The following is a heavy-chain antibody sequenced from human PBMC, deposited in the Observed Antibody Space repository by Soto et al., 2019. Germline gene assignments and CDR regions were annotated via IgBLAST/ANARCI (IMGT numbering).Heavy chain of an antibody. CDR2: ISGSVGST. D-gene: IGHD1-26*01. CDR3: AKGPGMYSDFDY. J-gene: IGHJ4*02. V-gene: IGHV3-23*01. Sequence: EVQMLESGGGLVQPGGSLRLSCAASGFTFSSYAMSWVRQAPGKGLDWVSAISGSVGSTYYADSVKGRFTISRDGSKNTLYLQMNSLRAEDTAVYYCAKGPGMYSDFDYWGQGTPVTVSS. CDR1: GFTFSSYA.